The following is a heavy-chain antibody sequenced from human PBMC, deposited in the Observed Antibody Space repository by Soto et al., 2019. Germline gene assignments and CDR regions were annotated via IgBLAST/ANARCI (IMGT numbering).Heavy chain of an antibody. J-gene: IGHJ6*02. V-gene: IGHV1-69*13. Sequence: SVKVSCKASGGTFSSYAISWVRQAPGQGLEWMGGIIPIFGTANYAQKFQGRVTITADESTSTAYMELSSLRSEDTAVYYCATEGFCSSGSCALYSHDFFGMDVWGQGTTVTASS. CDR1: GGTFSSYA. CDR3: ATEGFCSSGSCALYSHDFFGMDV. D-gene: IGHD2-15*01. CDR2: IIPIFGTA.